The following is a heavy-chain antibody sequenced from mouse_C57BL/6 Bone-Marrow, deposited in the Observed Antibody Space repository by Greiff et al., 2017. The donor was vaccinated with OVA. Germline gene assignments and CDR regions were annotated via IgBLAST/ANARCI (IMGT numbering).Heavy chain of an antibody. CDR3: ARSFFPSG. D-gene: IGHD3-1*01. CDR1: GFTFSDYY. J-gene: IGHJ3*02. CDR2: ISNGRGST. V-gene: IGHV5-12*01. Sequence: DVKLVESGGGLVQPGGSLKLSCAASGFTFSDYYMYWVRQSPEKRLEWVAYISNGRGSTYYPDTVKGRFTISRDNAKNTLYLQMSRLKSEDTAMYYCARSFFPSGWGQGTLVTVSA.